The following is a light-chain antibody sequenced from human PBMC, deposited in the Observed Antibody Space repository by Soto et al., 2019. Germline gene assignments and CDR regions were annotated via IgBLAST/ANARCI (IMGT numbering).Light chain of an antibody. Sequence: DIQMTQSPSTLSASVGDRVTITCRASQSISSWLAWYQQKPGKAPNLLIYDASSLESGVPSRFSGSGSATEFTLTISSLQPDDFATYDCQQYNNYWTFGQGTKVDIK. CDR3: QQYNNYWT. CDR2: DAS. J-gene: IGKJ1*01. CDR1: QSISSW. V-gene: IGKV1-5*01.